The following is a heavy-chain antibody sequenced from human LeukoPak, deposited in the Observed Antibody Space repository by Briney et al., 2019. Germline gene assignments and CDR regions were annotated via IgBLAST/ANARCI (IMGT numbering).Heavy chain of an antibody. CDR3: ARFYSSSSGLFDY. D-gene: IGHD6-6*01. Sequence: GESLKISCKGSGYSFSSYWIGWVRQMPGKGLEWMGIIYPGDSDARYSPSFQGQVTISADTSISTAYLQWSSLRASDTATYYCARFYSSSSGLFDYWGQGALVTVSS. CDR1: GYSFSSYW. J-gene: IGHJ4*02. V-gene: IGHV5-51*01. CDR2: IYPGDSDA.